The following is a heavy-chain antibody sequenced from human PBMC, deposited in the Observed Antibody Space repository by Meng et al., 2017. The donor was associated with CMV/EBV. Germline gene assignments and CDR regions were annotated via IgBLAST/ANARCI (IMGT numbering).Heavy chain of an antibody. Sequence: GESLKISCAASGFTFDDYGMSWVRQAPGKGLEWVSGINWNGGSTGYADSVKGRFTISRDNAKNSLYLQMNSLRAEDTALYYCARERGDYGDYGYWGQGTLVTVSS. D-gene: IGHD4-17*01. J-gene: IGHJ4*02. CDR1: GFTFDDYG. V-gene: IGHV3-20*04. CDR3: ARERGDYGDYGY. CDR2: INWNGGST.